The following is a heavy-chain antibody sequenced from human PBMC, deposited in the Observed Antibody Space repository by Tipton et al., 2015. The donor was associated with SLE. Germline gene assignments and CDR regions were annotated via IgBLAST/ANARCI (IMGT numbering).Heavy chain of an antibody. CDR3: TTVCSDGSCYSTNY. V-gene: IGHV3-33*01. Sequence: SGFTFSSYGMHWVRQAPGKGLEWVAFIWYDGSNKYYADSVKGRFTISRDNSKNTLYLQMNSLKTEDTAVYYCTTVCSDGSCYSTNYWGQGTRVTVSS. J-gene: IGHJ4*02. CDR1: GFTFSSYG. CDR2: IWYDGSNK. D-gene: IGHD2-15*01.